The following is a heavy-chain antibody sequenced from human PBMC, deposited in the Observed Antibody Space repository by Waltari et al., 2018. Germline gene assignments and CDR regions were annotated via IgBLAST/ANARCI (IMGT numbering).Heavy chain of an antibody. CDR2: MSFDGYNK. V-gene: IGHV3-30*18. J-gene: IGHJ4*02. D-gene: IGHD1-1*01. CDR1: GFPFSAPV. Sequence: HVQIVESGGAVVQPGRYLRLPCSASGFPFSAPVLHWVRQAPGKGLEWVALMSFDGYNKFYVDSVQGRFTISRDNSKNLMYLEMRDLRSEDTATYYCAKETQSDGNAGLEFWGQGTVVTVSS. CDR3: AKETQSDGNAGLEF.